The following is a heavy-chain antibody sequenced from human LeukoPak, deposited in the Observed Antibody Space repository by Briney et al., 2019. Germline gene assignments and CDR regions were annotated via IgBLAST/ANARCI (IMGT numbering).Heavy chain of an antibody. CDR2: ISGSGGVT. CDR3: AREGEGRDDFWSGFLYYYYMDV. D-gene: IGHD3-3*01. CDR1: GFPLTNYA. Sequence: QPGGSLRLSCAASGFPLTNYAMSWVRQAPGKGLEWVSAISGSGGVTYYADSVKGRFTISRDNSKNTLYLQMNSLRAEDTAVYYCAREGEGRDDFWSGFLYYYYMDVWGKGTTVTVSS. V-gene: IGHV3-23*01. J-gene: IGHJ6*03.